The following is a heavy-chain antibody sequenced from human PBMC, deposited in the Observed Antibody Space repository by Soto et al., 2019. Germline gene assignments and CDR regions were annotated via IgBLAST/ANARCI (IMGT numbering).Heavy chain of an antibody. CDR1: GYTFTSYG. CDR3: AGVDDYGEYDFDY. J-gene: IGHJ4*02. Sequence: QVQLVQSGAEVKKPGASVKVSCKASGYTFTSYGISWVRQAPGQGLEWMGWISAYNGNTNYAQELQGRVTKTTDTSTSRAYMELRSLSSDDTAVYYCAGVDDYGEYDFDYWGQGTLVNVSS. V-gene: IGHV1-18*01. D-gene: IGHD4-17*01. CDR2: ISAYNGNT.